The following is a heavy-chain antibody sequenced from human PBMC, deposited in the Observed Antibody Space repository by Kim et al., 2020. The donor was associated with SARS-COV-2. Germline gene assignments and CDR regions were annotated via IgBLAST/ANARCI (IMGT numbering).Heavy chain of an antibody. D-gene: IGHD2-21*02. CDR2: ISGSGGST. J-gene: IGHJ4*02. V-gene: IGHV3-23*01. Sequence: GGSLRLSCAASGFTFSSYAMSWVRQAPGKGLEWVSGISGSGGSTYYADSVKGRFTISRDNSKNTLYLQMNSLRAEDTALYYCAKDGGYGGNSPLDDWGQGTLVTVSS. CDR3: AKDGGYGGNSPLDD. CDR1: GFTFSSYA.